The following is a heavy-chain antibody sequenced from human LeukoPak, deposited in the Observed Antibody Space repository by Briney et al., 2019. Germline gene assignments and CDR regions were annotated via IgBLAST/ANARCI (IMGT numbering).Heavy chain of an antibody. CDR1: GFTFSSYS. J-gene: IGHJ4*02. V-gene: IGHV4-59*01. CDR3: ARDNSDGGAAYYFDY. D-gene: IGHD1-26*01. Sequence: GSLRLSCAASGFTFSSYSMNWVRQPPGKGLEWIGYIYYSGSTNYNPSLKSRVTISVDTSKNQFSLKLSSVTAADTAVYYCARDNSDGGAAYYFDYWGQGTLVTVSS. CDR2: IYYSGST.